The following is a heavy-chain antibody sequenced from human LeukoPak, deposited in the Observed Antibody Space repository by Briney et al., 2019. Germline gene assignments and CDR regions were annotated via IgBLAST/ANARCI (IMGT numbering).Heavy chain of an antibody. Sequence: AASVKVSCKASGYTFISYGISWVRQAPGQGLEWMVWISGYNGNTNYAQNLQGRVTMTTDTSTSTAYMELRSLRSDDTAVYYCARGLGVVTAQSEQPKPRYFDLWGRGTQVTVSS. J-gene: IGHJ2*01. CDR3: ARGLGVVTAQSEQPKPRYFDL. CDR1: GYTFISYG. D-gene: IGHD2-21*02. V-gene: IGHV1-18*01. CDR2: ISGYNGNT.